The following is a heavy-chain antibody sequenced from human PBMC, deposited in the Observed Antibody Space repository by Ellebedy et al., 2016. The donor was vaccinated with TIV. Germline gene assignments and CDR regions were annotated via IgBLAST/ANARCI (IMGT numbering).Heavy chain of an antibody. CDR2: ISSDGSRK. CDR1: GFTFRRFR. Sequence: GESLKISCTASGFTFRRFRMHWVRQAPGKGLEWVGFISSDGSRKHYADSVEGRFTISRDNSQNTVFVQMNSLRVEDTAVYYCAKPSDPNPGYSASWATYCDYWGQGTLVTVSS. D-gene: IGHD6-13*01. V-gene: IGHV3-30*18. CDR3: AKPSDPNPGYSASWATYCDY. J-gene: IGHJ4*02.